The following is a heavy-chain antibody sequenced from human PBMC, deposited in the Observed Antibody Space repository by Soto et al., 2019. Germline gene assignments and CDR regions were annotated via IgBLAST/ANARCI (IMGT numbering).Heavy chain of an antibody. CDR2: MNPNSGNT. CDR1: GYTFTSYD. CDR3: ARRTMYCSSTSCQDYYYYGMDV. J-gene: IGHJ6*02. D-gene: IGHD2-2*01. Sequence: ASVKVSCKASGYTFTSYDINWVRQATGQGLEWMGWMNPNSGNTGYAQKFQGRVTMTRNTSISTAYVELSSLRSEDTAVYYCARRTMYCSSTSCQDYYYYGMDVWGQGTTVTVSS. V-gene: IGHV1-8*01.